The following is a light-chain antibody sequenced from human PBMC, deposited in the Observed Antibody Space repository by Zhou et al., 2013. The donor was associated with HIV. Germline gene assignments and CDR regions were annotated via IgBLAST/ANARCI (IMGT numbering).Light chain of an antibody. J-gene: IGKJ4*01. V-gene: IGKV3D-20*02. Sequence: EIVLTQSPGTLSLSPGERATLSCRASQSMSSSYLAWYQQKRGQAPRLLIHGAFSRATGIPDRFSGSGSGTDFTLTISRLEPEDFAVYYCQQRSAWLSFGGGTKVEIK. CDR3: QQRSAWLS. CDR1: QSMSSSY. CDR2: GAF.